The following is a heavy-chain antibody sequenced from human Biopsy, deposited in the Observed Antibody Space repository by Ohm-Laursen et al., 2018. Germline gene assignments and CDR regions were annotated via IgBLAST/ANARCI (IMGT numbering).Heavy chain of an antibody. V-gene: IGHV1-2*02. Sequence: ASVKVSCKTSGYNFTGYYIHWVRQAPGQGLEWMGWINPNSGGTDYSLKFQGRVTMTRNTSISTAYMELNSLRSEDTAVYYCARGSFWFGGNYYYYGMDVWGQGTTVTVSS. CDR3: ARGSFWFGGNYYYYGMDV. CDR2: INPNSGGT. CDR1: GYNFTGYY. D-gene: IGHD3-10*01. J-gene: IGHJ6*02.